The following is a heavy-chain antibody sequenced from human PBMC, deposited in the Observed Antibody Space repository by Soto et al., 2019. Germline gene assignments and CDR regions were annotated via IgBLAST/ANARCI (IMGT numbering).Heavy chain of an antibody. CDR1: GGSISGHY. Sequence: PSETLSLTCTVSGGSISGHYWSWIRQPPGKXLQYIGYISYSGSTNYNPSLKSRVTISVDTSNNQFSLRLSSVTAADTAVYYCAGDVGLQHDTGYYDFWSGKNNWFDPWGQGTLVTVSS. J-gene: IGHJ5*02. V-gene: IGHV4-59*11. CDR3: AGDVGLQHDTGYYDFWSGKNNWFDP. CDR2: ISYSGST. D-gene: IGHD3-3*01.